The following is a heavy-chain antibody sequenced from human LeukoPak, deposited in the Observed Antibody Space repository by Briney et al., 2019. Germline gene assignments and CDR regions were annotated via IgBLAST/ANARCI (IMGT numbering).Heavy chain of an antibody. CDR2: VYTSGST. CDR1: GGSISSYY. J-gene: IGHJ4*02. D-gene: IGHD4-11*01. Sequence: SETLSLTCNVSGGSISSYYWSWIRQPAGKGLEWIGRVYTSGSTNYNPTLKSRVTMSVDTSKNLFSLNLTSVTAADTAVYYCAREATVSRYFDYWGQGTLVTVSS. V-gene: IGHV4-4*07. CDR3: AREATVSRYFDY.